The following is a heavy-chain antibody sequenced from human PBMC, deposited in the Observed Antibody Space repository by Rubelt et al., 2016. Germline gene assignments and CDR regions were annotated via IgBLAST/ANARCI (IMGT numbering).Heavy chain of an antibody. CDR2: IYWDDDK. V-gene: IGHV2-5*02. CDR1: GFSLSTSGVG. CDR3: ARGGYFRPFDY. D-gene: IGHD3-22*01. Sequence: QITLKESGPTLVKPTQTLTLTCTFSGFSLSTSGVGVGWIRQPPGKALEWLALIYWDDDKRYSPSLKSRLTITKDTSKNQVILTMTNMDPVDTATYYCARGGYFRPFDYWGQGTLVTVSS. J-gene: IGHJ4*02.